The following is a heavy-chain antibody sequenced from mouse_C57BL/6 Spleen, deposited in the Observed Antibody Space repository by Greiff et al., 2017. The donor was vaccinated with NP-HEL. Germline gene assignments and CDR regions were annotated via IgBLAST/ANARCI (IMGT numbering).Heavy chain of an antibody. D-gene: IGHD1-1*01. V-gene: IGHV1-64*01. J-gene: IGHJ4*01. CDR2: IHPNSGST. CDR1: GYTFTSYW. CDR3: ARDGSSYYYAMDY. Sequence: QVQLQQFGAELVKPGASVKLSCKASGYTFTSYWMHWVKQRPGQGLEWIGMIHPNSGSTNYNEKFKSKATLTVDKSSSTAYMQLSSLTSEDSAVYYCARDGSSYYYAMDYWGQGTSVTVSS.